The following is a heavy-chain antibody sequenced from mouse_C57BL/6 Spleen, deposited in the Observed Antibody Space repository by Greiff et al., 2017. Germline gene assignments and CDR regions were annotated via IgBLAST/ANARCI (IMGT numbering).Heavy chain of an antibody. CDR3: ARGGTVVATTSYWYFDV. CDR1: GYTFTSYW. D-gene: IGHD1-1*01. Sequence: QVQLKESGAELVRPGSSVKLSCKASGYTFTSYWMHWVKQRPIQGLEWIGNIDPSDSETHYNQKFKDKATLTVDKSSSTAYMQLSSLTSEDSAVYYCARGGTVVATTSYWYFDVWGTGTTVTVSS. CDR2: IDPSDSET. J-gene: IGHJ1*03. V-gene: IGHV1-52*01.